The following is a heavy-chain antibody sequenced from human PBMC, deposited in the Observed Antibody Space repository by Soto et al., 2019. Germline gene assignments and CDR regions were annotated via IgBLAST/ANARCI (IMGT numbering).Heavy chain of an antibody. V-gene: IGHV3-30*18. Sequence: GGSLRLSCAASGFTSSSYGMHWVRQAPGKGLEWVAVISYDGSNKYYADSVKGRFTISRDNSKNTLYLQMNSLRAEDTAVYYCAKEADVDTAMAFDYWGQGTLVTVSS. CDR1: GFTSSSYG. D-gene: IGHD5-18*01. CDR3: AKEADVDTAMAFDY. CDR2: ISYDGSNK. J-gene: IGHJ4*02.